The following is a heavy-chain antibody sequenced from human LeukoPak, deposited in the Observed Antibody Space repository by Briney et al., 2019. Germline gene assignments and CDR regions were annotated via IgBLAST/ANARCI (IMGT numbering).Heavy chain of an antibody. D-gene: IGHD2-15*01. J-gene: IGHJ6*03. Sequence: GGSLRLSCAASGFTFSSYAMHWVRQAPGKGLEWVAVISYDGSNKYYADSVKGRFTISRDNSKNTLYLQMNSLRAEDTAVYYCARASAVVAASFSGYYYMDAWGKGTTVTVSS. CDR2: ISYDGSNK. V-gene: IGHV3-30*04. CDR3: ARASAVVAASFSGYYYMDA. CDR1: GFTFSSYA.